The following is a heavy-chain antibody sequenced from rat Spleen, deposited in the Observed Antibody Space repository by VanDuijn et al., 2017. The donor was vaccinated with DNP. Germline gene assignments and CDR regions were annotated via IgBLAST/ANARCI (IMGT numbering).Heavy chain of an antibody. J-gene: IGHJ2*01. CDR1: GFTFSDYN. CDR2: IINDGSRT. Sequence: EVQLVESGGGSVQPGRSLKLSCAASGFTFSDYNMAWVRQAPKKGLEWVATIINDGSRTYYRDSVKGRFTISRDNTKGTLHLQMDSLRSEDTATYYCARWGGDYFDYWGQGVMVTVSS. V-gene: IGHV5-7*01. CDR3: ARWGGDYFDY.